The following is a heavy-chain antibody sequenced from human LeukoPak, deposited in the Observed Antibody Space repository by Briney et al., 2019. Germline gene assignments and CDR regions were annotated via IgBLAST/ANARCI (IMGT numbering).Heavy chain of an antibody. J-gene: IGHJ3*02. V-gene: IGHV4-39*01. D-gene: IGHD3-22*01. CDR2: IYYSGST. CDR3: ARLGLPQRNYYDSSGYYSSGAFDI. Sequence: SETLSLTCTVSGGSISSSSYYWGWIRQPPGKGLEWIGSIYYSGSTYYNPSLKSRVTISVDTSKNQFSLKLSSVTAADTAVYYSARLGLPQRNYYDSSGYYSSGAFDIWGQGTMVTVSS. CDR1: GGSISSSSYY.